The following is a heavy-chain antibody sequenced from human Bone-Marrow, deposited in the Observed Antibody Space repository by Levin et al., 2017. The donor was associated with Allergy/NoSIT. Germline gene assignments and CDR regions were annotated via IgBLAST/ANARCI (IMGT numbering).Heavy chain of an antibody. CDR2: IFHSGSS. CDR3: ARAFTGTHFDS. Sequence: SETLSLTCTVSGASINNYYWSWIRQSPEKGLEWIGSIFHSGSSNYNPSLQSRVSFLIDTSRTQFSLLLASVSEADTAVYYCARAFTGTHFDSWGQGTLVTVSS. D-gene: IGHD1-1*01. V-gene: IGHV4-59*01. J-gene: IGHJ4*02. CDR1: GASINNYY.